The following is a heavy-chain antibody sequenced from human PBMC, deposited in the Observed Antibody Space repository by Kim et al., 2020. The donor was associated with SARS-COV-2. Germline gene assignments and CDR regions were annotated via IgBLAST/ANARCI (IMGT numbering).Heavy chain of an antibody. V-gene: IGHV1-24*01. CDR3: ATGCDSSGYDY. J-gene: IGHJ4*02. D-gene: IGHD3-22*01. Sequence: TIYAQKFQGRVTMTEDTSTDTAYMELSSLRSEDTAVYYCATGCDSSGYDYWGQGTLVTVSS. CDR2: T.